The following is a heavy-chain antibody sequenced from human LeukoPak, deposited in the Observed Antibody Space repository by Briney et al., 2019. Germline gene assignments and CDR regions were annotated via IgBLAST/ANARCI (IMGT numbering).Heavy chain of an antibody. V-gene: IGHV3-21*01. J-gene: IGHJ4*02. Sequence: GSLRLSCAASGFTFSSYCKNWVRQAPGEGLEWVASISSSSTYIYYAESVKGRFTISRGNAKNSLYLQMNSLRAEDNAVDYCWGVDSGSYSSDYWGQGTLVTVSS. CDR2: ISSSSTYI. CDR3: WGVDSGSYSSDY. CDR1: GFTFSSYC. D-gene: IGHD1-26*01.